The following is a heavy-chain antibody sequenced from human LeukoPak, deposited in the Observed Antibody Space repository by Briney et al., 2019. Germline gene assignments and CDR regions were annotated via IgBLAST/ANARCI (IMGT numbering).Heavy chain of an antibody. CDR3: AGSSGWFKFDY. Sequence: SETLSLTCTVSGGSISSYYWSWIRQPPGKGLEWIGYIYYSGSTNYNPSLKSRVTISVGTSKNQFSLKLSSVTAADTAVYYCAGSSGWFKFDYWGQGTLVTVSS. V-gene: IGHV4-59*08. CDR1: GGSISSYY. CDR2: IYYSGST. D-gene: IGHD6-19*01. J-gene: IGHJ4*02.